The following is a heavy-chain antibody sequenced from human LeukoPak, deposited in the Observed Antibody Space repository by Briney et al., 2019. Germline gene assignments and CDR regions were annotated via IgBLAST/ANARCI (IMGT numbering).Heavy chain of an antibody. J-gene: IGHJ3*02. V-gene: IGHV4-61*02. Sequence: SQTLSLTCTVSGGSISSGSYYWSWIRQPAGKGLEWIGRIYTSGSSNYNPSLKSRVTISEDTSKNQFSLKLSSVTAADTAVYYCAKLDSSSSDAFDIWGQGTMVTVSS. CDR3: AKLDSSSSDAFDI. CDR2: IYTSGSS. D-gene: IGHD3-22*01. CDR1: GGSISSGSYY.